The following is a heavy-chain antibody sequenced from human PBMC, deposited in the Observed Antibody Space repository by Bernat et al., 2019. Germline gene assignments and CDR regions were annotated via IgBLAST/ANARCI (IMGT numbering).Heavy chain of an antibody. CDR1: GFTFSSYA. CDR3: AKTYYDYIWGSYRSNWFDP. Sequence: EVQLLESGGGLVQPGGSLRLSCAASGFTFSSYAMSWVRQAPGKGLDWVSAISGSGGSTYYADSVKGRFTISRDNSKNTLYLQMNSLRAEDTAVYYCAKTYYDYIWGSYRSNWFDPWGQGTLVTVSS. D-gene: IGHD3-16*02. CDR2: ISGSGGST. J-gene: IGHJ5*02. V-gene: IGHV3-23*01.